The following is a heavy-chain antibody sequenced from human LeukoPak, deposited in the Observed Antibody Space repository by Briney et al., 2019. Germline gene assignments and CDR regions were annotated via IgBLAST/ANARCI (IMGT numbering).Heavy chain of an antibody. D-gene: IGHD2-15*01. V-gene: IGHV3-23*01. Sequence: LSGGPLRLFCGASGFPLCRYAMRGVRRAPGRGREGVSAISGNGGSTYYADSVKGRVTISRENAMNTLYLQMNSLRAEDTAVYYCAKERVVVVPANPIDYWGQGTLVTVSS. CDR3: AKERVVVVPANPIDY. CDR1: GFPLCRYA. J-gene: IGHJ4*02. CDR2: ISGNGGST.